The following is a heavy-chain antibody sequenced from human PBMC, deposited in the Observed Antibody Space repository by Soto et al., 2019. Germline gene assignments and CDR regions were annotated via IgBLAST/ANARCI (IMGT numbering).Heavy chain of an antibody. Sequence: QVQLVQSGAEVMKPGASVKVSCKASGYTFTGYYMHWVRQAPGQGLELMGWIKPNSGGTNYAQKFKGRVTMTRDTSISTAYMELSRLRSDDTAVYYCARVLDYYDSSAQKDYWGQGTLVTVSS. CDR3: ARVLDYYDSSAQKDY. CDR2: IKPNSGGT. D-gene: IGHD3-22*01. V-gene: IGHV1-2*02. CDR1: GYTFTGYY. J-gene: IGHJ4*02.